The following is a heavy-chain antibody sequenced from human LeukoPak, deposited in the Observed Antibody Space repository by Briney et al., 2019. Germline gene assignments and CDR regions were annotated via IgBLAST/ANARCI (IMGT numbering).Heavy chain of an antibody. Sequence: PGGSLRLSCAASGFTFSSYGMHWVRQAPGKGLEWVAVIWYDGSNKYYADSVKGRFTISRDNSKNALYLQMNSLRAEDTAVYYCARGGYGGNPARLFDYWGQGTLVTVSS. CDR1: GFTFSSYG. V-gene: IGHV3-33*01. CDR3: ARGGYGGNPARLFDY. D-gene: IGHD4-23*01. CDR2: IWYDGSNK. J-gene: IGHJ4*02.